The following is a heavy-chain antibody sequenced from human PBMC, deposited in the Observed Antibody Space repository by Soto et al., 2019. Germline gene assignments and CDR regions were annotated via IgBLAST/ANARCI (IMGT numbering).Heavy chain of an antibody. V-gene: IGHV3-64D*08. J-gene: IGHJ4*02. CDR2: ISTHGLNT. D-gene: IGHD3-3*01. Sequence: GGSLRLSCSASGFSFRDSAIHWVRQAPGRELEYVSAISTHGLNTYYADSVKGRFTISRDNSKNTVHLQMSSLRVEDTAVYYCVRDVFGVVSFDSWGQGTPVTVSS. CDR1: GFSFRDSA. CDR3: VRDVFGVVSFDS.